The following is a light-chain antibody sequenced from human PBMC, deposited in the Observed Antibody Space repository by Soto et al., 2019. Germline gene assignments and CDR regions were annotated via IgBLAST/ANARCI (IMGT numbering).Light chain of an antibody. V-gene: IGLV1-40*01. J-gene: IGLJ2*01. CDR3: QSYDSSLSGSRV. CDR1: ASKIGAGYD. Sequence: QSVLTQPPSVSGAPGQRVTISCPGRASKIGAGYDVHWYQQLPGTAPKLLIYGNSNRPSGVPDRFSGSKSGTSASLAITGLQAEDEADYYCQSYDSSLSGSRVFGGGTKLTVL. CDR2: GNS.